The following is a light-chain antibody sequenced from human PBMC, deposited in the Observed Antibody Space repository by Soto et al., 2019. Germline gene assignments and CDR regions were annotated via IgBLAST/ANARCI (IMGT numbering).Light chain of an antibody. J-gene: IGKJ1*01. CDR2: AAS. V-gene: IGKV1-39*01. Sequence: DIQMTQSPSSLSASVEDRVIITCRASQRISNHLNWYQQKPGKAPKLLIFAASSLQSGVPSRFSGSRSGPDFTLTLSSLQPEDFATYYCQQSYSSPPTFGEGTRWIS. CDR1: QRISNH. CDR3: QQSYSSPPT.